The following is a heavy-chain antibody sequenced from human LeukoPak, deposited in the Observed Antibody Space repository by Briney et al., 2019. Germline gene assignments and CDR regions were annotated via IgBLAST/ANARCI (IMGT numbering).Heavy chain of an antibody. CDR1: GFTFSSYG. Sequence: GGSLRLSCAASGFTFSSYGMHWVRQAPGKGLEWVAVTSYDGSNKYYADSVKGRFTISRDNSKNTLYLQMNSLRAEDAAVYYCARGWLGSSSEGFGFWGQGTLVTVSS. J-gene: IGHJ4*02. D-gene: IGHD6-6*01. CDR2: TSYDGSNK. CDR3: ARGWLGSSSEGFGF. V-gene: IGHV3-30*19.